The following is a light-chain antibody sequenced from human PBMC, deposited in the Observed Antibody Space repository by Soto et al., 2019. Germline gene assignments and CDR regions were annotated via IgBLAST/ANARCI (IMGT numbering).Light chain of an antibody. V-gene: IGLV2-14*03. Sequence: QSALTQPASVSGSPGQSITISCAGTSADIGAFNYVSWYQHHPGKAPKLLIYDVSDRPSGVSTRFSASKSANTASLTISGLQADDEADYDCSSYSTSSALVFGGGTKLTVL. CDR3: SSYSTSSALV. J-gene: IGLJ2*01. CDR2: DVS. CDR1: SADIGAFNY.